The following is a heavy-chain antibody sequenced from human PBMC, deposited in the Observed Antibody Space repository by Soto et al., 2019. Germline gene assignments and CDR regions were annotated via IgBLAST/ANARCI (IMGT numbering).Heavy chain of an antibody. V-gene: IGHV1-3*01. D-gene: IGHD3-10*01. Sequence: GASVKVSCKASGYTFTSYAMHWVRQAPGQRLEWMGWINAGNGNTKYSQKFQGRVTITRDTSASTAYMELSSLRSEDTAVYYCARAQKYGSGSYTLGYWGQGTLVTVSS. CDR1: GYTFTSYA. J-gene: IGHJ4*02. CDR2: INAGNGNT. CDR3: ARAQKYGSGSYTLGY.